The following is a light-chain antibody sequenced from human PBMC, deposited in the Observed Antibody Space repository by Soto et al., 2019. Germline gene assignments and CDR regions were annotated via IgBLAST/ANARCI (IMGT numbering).Light chain of an antibody. J-gene: IGKJ5*01. CDR2: GAL. Sequence: ETVLTQSPGTLSLSPGERASLSCRASQSVSSSYLAWYQQKPGQPPRLLIYGALSRATGVPDRFSGSGSGTDFTLTISGLEPEDFAVYYCQQYGSSPFTFGQGTRLEIK. CDR3: QQYGSSPFT. V-gene: IGKV3-20*01. CDR1: QSVSSSY.